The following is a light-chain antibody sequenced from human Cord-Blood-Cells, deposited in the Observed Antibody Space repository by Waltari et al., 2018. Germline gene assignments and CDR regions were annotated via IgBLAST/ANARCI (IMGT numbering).Light chain of an antibody. Sequence: LTQDPAVSVALGQTVRITCQGDSLRSYYASWYQQKPGQAPVLVIYGKNNGPSGIPDRFSGSSSGNTASLTITGAQAEDEADYYCNSRDSSGNHLRVFGGGTKLTVL. V-gene: IGLV3-19*01. CDR3: NSRDSSGNHLRV. CDR1: SLRSYY. CDR2: GKN. J-gene: IGLJ3*02.